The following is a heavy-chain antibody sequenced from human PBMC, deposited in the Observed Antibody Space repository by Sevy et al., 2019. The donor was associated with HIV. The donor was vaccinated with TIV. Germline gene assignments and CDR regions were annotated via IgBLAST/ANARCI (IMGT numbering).Heavy chain of an antibody. V-gene: IGHV3-30*14. J-gene: IGHJ4*02. CDR1: GFTFSDYA. Sequence: GGSLRLSCKASGFTFSDYAMHWVRQAPGKGPEWVAVISSDATNKFYADSEKDRFTISRDNLKNTLYLQINTLRPADTAVYYCAGGHYSSGLRFDYWGQGALVTVSS. CDR3: AGGHYSSGLRFDY. D-gene: IGHD3-22*01. CDR2: ISSDATNK.